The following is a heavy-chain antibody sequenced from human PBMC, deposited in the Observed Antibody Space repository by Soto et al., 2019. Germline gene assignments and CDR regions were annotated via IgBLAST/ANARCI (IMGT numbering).Heavy chain of an antibody. CDR2: LYDVDGT. CDR1: GLTVRGKKY. CDR3: ASWLEREHAYDI. D-gene: IGHD1-1*01. J-gene: IGHJ3*02. V-gene: IGHV3-53*01. Sequence: GSLRLSCAALGLTVRGKKYITWVRQAPGKGLEWVSALYDVDGTYYADSAKGRFTISRDNSNNIIYLQMNSLGPDDTAVYYCASWLEREHAYDIWGLGTMVTVSS.